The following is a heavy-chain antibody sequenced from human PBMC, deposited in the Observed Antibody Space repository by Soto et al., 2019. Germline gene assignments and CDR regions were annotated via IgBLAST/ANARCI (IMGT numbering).Heavy chain of an antibody. CDR3: ARDWGACTPGECYSHGFDL. D-gene: IGHD2-21*01. J-gene: IGHJ3*01. CDR1: GFTLDTYG. V-gene: IGHV3-33*01. Sequence: QEQLVESGGGMVQPGGSLRLSCAVSGFTLDTYGMHWVRQAAGQGLEWVAVSWHDGRHLDYADSVRGRFTVFRDDSKINLFLEMNGLRGDDTAVYYCARDWGACTPGECYSHGFDLWGQGTLVTVSS. CDR2: SWHDGRHL.